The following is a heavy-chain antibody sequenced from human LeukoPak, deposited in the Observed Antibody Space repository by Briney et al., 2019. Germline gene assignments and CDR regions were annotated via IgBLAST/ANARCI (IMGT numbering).Heavy chain of an antibody. CDR1: GFTFSSYA. Sequence: GGSLRLSCAASGFTFSSYAMHWVRQAPGKGLEWVAVISYDGSNKYYADSVKGRFTISRDNSKNTLYLQMNSLRAEDTAVYYCAKGNYGGAWGQGTLVTVSS. J-gene: IGHJ4*02. V-gene: IGHV3-30*04. D-gene: IGHD4-23*01. CDR3: AKGNYGGA. CDR2: ISYDGSNK.